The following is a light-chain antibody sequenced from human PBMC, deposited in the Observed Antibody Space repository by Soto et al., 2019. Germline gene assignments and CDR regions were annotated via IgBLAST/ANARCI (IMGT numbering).Light chain of an antibody. CDR3: QQSYSTPPT. CDR2: AAT. Sequence: DIQMTQSPSSMSASVGDRVTITCRASQSIGSYLHWYQQKPRTAPKLLIYAATTLQSGVPSRFSGSGSGTAFTLTISSLQPEDFATYYCQQSYSTPPTFGQGTKVDI. CDR1: QSIGSY. J-gene: IGKJ1*01. V-gene: IGKV1-39*01.